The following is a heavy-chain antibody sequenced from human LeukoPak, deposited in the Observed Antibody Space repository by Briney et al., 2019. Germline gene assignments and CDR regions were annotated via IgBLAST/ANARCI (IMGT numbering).Heavy chain of an antibody. D-gene: IGHD1-26*01. J-gene: IGHJ6*03. CDR2: IRYDGSNK. CDR1: GFTFSSYG. V-gene: IGHV3-30*02. Sequence: PGGSLRLSCAASGFTFSSYGMHWVRQAPGKGLGWVAFIRYDGSNKYYADSVKGRFTISRDNSKNTLYLQMNSLRAEDTAVYYCAKRSGSYYGFDYYYYMDVWGKGTTVTISS. CDR3: AKRSGSYYGFDYYYYMDV.